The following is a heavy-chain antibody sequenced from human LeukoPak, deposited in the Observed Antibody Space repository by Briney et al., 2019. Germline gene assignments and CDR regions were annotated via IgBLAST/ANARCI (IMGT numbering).Heavy chain of an antibody. CDR3: ARGRSIAPGYYYYYMDV. V-gene: IGHV1-8*01. CDR1: GYTFTSYD. CDR2: MNPNSGNT. D-gene: IGHD6-6*01. Sequence: ASVKVSCKASGYTFTSYDINWVRQATGQGLEWMGWMNPNSGNTGYAQKFQGRVTMTRNTSISTAYMELSSLRSEDTAVYYCARGRSIAPGYYYYYMDVWGKGTTVTVSS. J-gene: IGHJ6*03.